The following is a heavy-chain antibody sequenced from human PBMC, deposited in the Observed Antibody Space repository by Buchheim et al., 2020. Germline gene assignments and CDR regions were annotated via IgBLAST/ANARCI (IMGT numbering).Heavy chain of an antibody. D-gene: IGHD3-16*02. CDR2: MNPNSGNT. V-gene: IGHV1-8*01. Sequence: QVQLVQSGAEVKKPGASVKVSCKASGYTFTSYDINWVRQATGQGLEWMGWMNPNSGNTGYAQKFQGRVTMTRNTSIRHAYMELSSLRSEDTAVYYCARDLMITFGGVIVEYYYYGMDVWGQGTT. J-gene: IGHJ6*02. CDR3: ARDLMITFGGVIVEYYYYGMDV. CDR1: GYTFTSYD.